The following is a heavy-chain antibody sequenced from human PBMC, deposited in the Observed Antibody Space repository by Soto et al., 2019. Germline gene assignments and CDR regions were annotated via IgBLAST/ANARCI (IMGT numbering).Heavy chain of an antibody. CDR1: GFTFSSYG. Sequence: PGGSLRLSCAASGFTFSSYGMHWVRQAPGKGLEWVAVIWYDGSNKYYADSVKGRFTISRDNSKNTLYLQMNSLRAEDTAVYYCARVVGYSGYDLGVAGYYYYYGMDVWGQGTTVTVSS. CDR2: IWYDGSNK. J-gene: IGHJ6*02. CDR3: ARVVGYSGYDLGVAGYYYYYGMDV. V-gene: IGHV3-33*01. D-gene: IGHD5-12*01.